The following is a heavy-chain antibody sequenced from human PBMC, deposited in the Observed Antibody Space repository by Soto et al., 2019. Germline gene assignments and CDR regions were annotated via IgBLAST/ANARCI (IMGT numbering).Heavy chain of an antibody. Sequence: QVQLVQSGAEAKKPGASVKVSCTASGYTFIGYYIHWVRPAPGQGLEWMGWINPNNGGTNYVQKFQGRVTMTRDTSISTAYMELSRLTSDDTAVYHCARDDGGGNYPIDNWGQGTLVTVSS. CDR3: ARDDGGGNYPIDN. CDR2: INPNNGGT. D-gene: IGHD4-4*01. V-gene: IGHV1-2*02. J-gene: IGHJ4*02. CDR1: GYTFIGYY.